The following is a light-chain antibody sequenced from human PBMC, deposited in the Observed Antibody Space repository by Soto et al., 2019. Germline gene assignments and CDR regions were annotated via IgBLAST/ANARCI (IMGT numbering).Light chain of an antibody. Sequence: DIQLTQSPSFLSASVGDRVTITCRASQDISSYLAWYQQKPGKAPKLLIFAASTLQSGVPSRFSGSGSGTEFTLTISSLQPEDFATYYCQQLNSFPPYTFGQGTKLEIK. CDR1: QDISSY. J-gene: IGKJ2*01. V-gene: IGKV1-9*01. CDR2: AAS. CDR3: QQLNSFPPYT.